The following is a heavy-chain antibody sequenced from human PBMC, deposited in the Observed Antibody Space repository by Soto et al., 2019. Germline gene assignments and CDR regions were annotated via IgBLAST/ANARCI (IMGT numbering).Heavy chain of an antibody. CDR3: AGQGYSSGHDAFDI. CDR1: GCTFSSYG. D-gene: IGHD6-25*01. Sequence: PGGSLRLSCAAAGCTFSSYGRHWVSQTTGKGLEWVSGIRDDGSSTYYADSVKGRFTISRDNSKNTLYLQMNSLRVEDTAVYYCAGQGYSSGHDAFDIWGQGTMVTVSS. CDR2: IRDDGSST. V-gene: IGHV3-33*01. J-gene: IGHJ3*02.